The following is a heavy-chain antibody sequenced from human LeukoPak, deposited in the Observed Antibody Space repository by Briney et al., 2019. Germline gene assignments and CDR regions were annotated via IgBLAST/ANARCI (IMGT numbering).Heavy chain of an antibody. CDR1: GYTLTELS. Sequence: ASVKVSCKVSGYTLTELSMHWVRQAPGKGLEWMGGFDPEDGETIYAQKFQGRVTMTEDTSTDTAYMELSSLRSEDTAVYYCATGIGDSRRTNLPYYYYYMDVWGKGTTVTVSS. D-gene: IGHD4-17*01. CDR2: FDPEDGET. V-gene: IGHV1-24*01. J-gene: IGHJ6*03. CDR3: ATGIGDSRRTNLPYYYYYMDV.